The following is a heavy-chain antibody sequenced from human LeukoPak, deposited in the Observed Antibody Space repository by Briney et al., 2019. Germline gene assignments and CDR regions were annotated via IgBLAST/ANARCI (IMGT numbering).Heavy chain of an antibody. CDR1: GYTFTRYG. V-gene: IGHV1-18*01. Sequence: ASVKVSCKASGYTFTRYGISWVRQAPGQGLQWLGWISASNGNANYAQKFRDRVTMSTDTSTGTAYLDVRSLTSDDTAVYYCARDHSNWNYAPDFWGQGTLVIVSS. D-gene: IGHD1-7*01. J-gene: IGHJ4*02. CDR3: ARDHSNWNYAPDF. CDR2: ISASNGNA.